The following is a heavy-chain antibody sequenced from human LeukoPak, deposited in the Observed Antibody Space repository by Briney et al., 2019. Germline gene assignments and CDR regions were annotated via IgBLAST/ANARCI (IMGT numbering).Heavy chain of an antibody. J-gene: IGHJ4*02. CDR1: GFTFSSYS. Sequence: PGGSLRLSCAASGFTFSSYSMNWVRQAPGKGLEWVSSISSSSSYIYYADSVKGRFTISRDNSKNTLYLQMNSLRAEDTAVYYCAKDAYYDFWSGYSYFDYWGQGTLVTVSS. D-gene: IGHD3-3*01. CDR2: ISSSSSYI. CDR3: AKDAYYDFWSGYSYFDY. V-gene: IGHV3-21*01.